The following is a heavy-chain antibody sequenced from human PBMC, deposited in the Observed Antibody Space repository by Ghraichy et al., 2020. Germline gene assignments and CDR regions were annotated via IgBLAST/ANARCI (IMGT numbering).Heavy chain of an antibody. V-gene: IGHV3-30*14. CDR2: MSSNGKVL. Sequence: GGSLRLSCAASGFTFSGYPMHWVRQAPGKGLEWVATMSSNGKVLFYADSVKGRFTISRDIATNTVYLQMNSLRTEDMALYYCAREGEYYYDSRGSFASWGRGSLVSVSS. CDR3: AREGEYYYDSRGSFAS. D-gene: IGHD3-22*01. CDR1: GFTFSGYP. J-gene: IGHJ4*01.